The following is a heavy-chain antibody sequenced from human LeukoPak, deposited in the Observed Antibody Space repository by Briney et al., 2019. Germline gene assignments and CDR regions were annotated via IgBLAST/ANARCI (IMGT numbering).Heavy chain of an antibody. D-gene: IGHD6-13*01. CDR2: IYHSGST. J-gene: IGHJ4*02. CDR3: ARDRSSSWYADY. CDR1: GYSISSGYY. V-gene: IGHV4-38-2*02. Sequence: SETLSLTCAASGYSISSGYYWGWIRQPPGKGLEWIGSIYHSGSTYYNPSLKSRVTISVDTSKNQFSLKLSSVTAADTAVYYCARDRSSSWYADYWGQGTLVTVSS.